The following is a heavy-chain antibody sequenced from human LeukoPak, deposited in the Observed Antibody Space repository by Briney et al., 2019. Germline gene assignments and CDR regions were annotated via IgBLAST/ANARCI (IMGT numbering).Heavy chain of an antibody. D-gene: IGHD3-9*01. Sequence: GGSLRLSCAASGFTFSNAWMSWVRQAPGKGLEWVGRIKSKKNGGTTDYAAPVKGRFTISRDDTKNTVFLEMNSLRVEDTAVYYCAAASGYSYFEHWGQGTLVIVSS. V-gene: IGHV3-15*01. CDR3: AAASGYSYFEH. CDR2: IKSKKNGGTT. J-gene: IGHJ1*01. CDR1: GFTFSNAW.